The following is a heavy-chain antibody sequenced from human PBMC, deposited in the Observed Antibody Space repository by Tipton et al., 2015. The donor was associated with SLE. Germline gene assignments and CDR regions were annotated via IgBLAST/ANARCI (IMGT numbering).Heavy chain of an antibody. CDR1: GFSFTTFA. CDR2: IKQDGSEK. D-gene: IGHD6-13*01. Sequence: SLRLSCAASGFSFTTFAMSWVRQAPGKGLEWVANIKQDGSEKYYVDSVKGRITISRDNAENSLYLQMNSLRAEDTAVYYCARHPGSSWYDAFDIWGQGTMVTVSS. V-gene: IGHV3-7*01. CDR3: ARHPGSSWYDAFDI. J-gene: IGHJ3*02.